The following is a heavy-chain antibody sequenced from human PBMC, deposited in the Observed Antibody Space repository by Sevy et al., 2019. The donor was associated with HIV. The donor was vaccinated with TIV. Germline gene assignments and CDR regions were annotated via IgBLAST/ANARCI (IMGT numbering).Heavy chain of an antibody. D-gene: IGHD3-10*01. V-gene: IGHV3-48*03. J-gene: IGHJ4*02. CDR2: ISSTGSVI. Sequence: GGSLRLSCAASGFQFSSYEMNWVRQAPGKGLEWVSYISSTGSVIHYADSVRGRFTISRDNAKNSLFLQMNSLRADDTAFCYCARDYYGSGSFEFDSWGQGALVTVSS. CDR1: GFQFSSYE. CDR3: ARDYYGSGSFEFDS.